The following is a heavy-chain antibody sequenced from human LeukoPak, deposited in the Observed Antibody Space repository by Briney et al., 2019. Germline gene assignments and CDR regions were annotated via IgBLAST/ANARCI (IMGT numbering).Heavy chain of an antibody. CDR3: AKDTYDFWSGYYLY. CDR1: GFTFSSYA. D-gene: IGHD3-3*01. CDR2: ISGSGGST. V-gene: IGHV3-23*01. J-gene: IGHJ4*02. Sequence: GGSLRLSCAASGFTFSSYAMSWVRQAPGKGLEWVSAISGSGGSTHYADSVKGRFTISRDNSKNTLYLQMNSLRAEDTAVYYCAKDTYDFWSGYYLYWGQGTLVTVSS.